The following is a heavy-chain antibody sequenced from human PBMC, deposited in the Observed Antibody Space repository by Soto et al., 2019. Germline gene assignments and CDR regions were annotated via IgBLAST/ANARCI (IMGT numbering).Heavy chain of an antibody. CDR3: VRDFLPYDVSTGSYSDCFDH. Sequence: ASVKVSCKAAGYTFTSYYMHWVRQAPGQGLEWMGIINASGGSTSYAQKFQGRVTMTRDTSTSTVYMELSSLRSGDTAVYYCVRDFLPYDVSTGSYSDCFDHWGKGTLVTISS. CDR2: INASGGST. CDR1: GYTFTSYY. J-gene: IGHJ5*02. V-gene: IGHV1-46*01. D-gene: IGHD3-9*01.